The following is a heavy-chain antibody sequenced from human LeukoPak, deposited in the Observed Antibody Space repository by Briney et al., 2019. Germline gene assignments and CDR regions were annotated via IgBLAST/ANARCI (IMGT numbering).Heavy chain of an antibody. J-gene: IGHJ6*03. Sequence: PSETLSLTCAVHGGSFSGYYRSWIRQPPGKGLEWIGEINHSGSTNYNPSLKSRVTISVDTSKNQFSLKLSSVTAADTAVYYCAKSSYYYYMDVWGKGTTVTVSS. CDR2: INHSGST. CDR1: GGSFSGYY. CDR3: AKSSYYYYMDV. V-gene: IGHV4-34*01.